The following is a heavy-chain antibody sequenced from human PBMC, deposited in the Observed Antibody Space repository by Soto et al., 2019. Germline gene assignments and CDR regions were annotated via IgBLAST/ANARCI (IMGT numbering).Heavy chain of an antibody. J-gene: IGHJ6*02. D-gene: IGHD6-13*01. CDR1: GYSFTSYW. Sequence: GESLKISCKGSGYSFTSYWIGWVRQMPGKGLELMGIIYPGDSDTRYSPSFQGQVTISADKSISTAYLQWSSLKASDTAMYYCARTAAAGKYYYGMDVWRQGTTVTVSS. V-gene: IGHV5-51*01. CDR3: ARTAAAGKYYYGMDV. CDR2: IYPGDSDT.